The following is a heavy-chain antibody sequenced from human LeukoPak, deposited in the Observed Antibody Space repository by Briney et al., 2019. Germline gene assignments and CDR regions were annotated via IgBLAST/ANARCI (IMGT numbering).Heavy chain of an antibody. Sequence: GGSLRLSCAASGFTFSSYAMSWVRQAPGKGLEWVSSISGSGGSTYHADSVKGRFTISRDNSKNTLYLQMNSLRAEDTAVYHCVSNAGLLFFDYWGQGTLVTVSS. V-gene: IGHV3-23*01. CDR1: GFTFSSYA. CDR2: ISGSGGST. CDR3: VSNAGLLFFDY. D-gene: IGHD3-10*01. J-gene: IGHJ4*02.